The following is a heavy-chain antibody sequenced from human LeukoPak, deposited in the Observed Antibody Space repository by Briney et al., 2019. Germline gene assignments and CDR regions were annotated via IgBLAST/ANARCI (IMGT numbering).Heavy chain of an antibody. Sequence: GGSLRLSCAASGFAFSDSYMTWVRQAPGKGVEWVAYISGSGHDINYSDSVKGRFTISRDNAKNSLYLQMNGLRAEDTAVYYCARDGFDWRENDYWGQGTLVTVSS. V-gene: IGHV3-11*04. CDR2: ISGSGHDI. CDR1: GFAFSDSY. J-gene: IGHJ4*02. CDR3: ARDGFDWRENDY. D-gene: IGHD3-9*01.